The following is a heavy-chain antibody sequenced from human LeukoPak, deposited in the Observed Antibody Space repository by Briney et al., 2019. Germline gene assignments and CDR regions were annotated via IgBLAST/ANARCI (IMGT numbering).Heavy chain of an antibody. CDR3: ARHEATVPTTPFQH. CDR1: GGSISSGDYY. J-gene: IGHJ1*01. D-gene: IGHD4-17*01. V-gene: IGHV4-30-4*08. Sequence: SETLSLTCTVSGGSISSGDYYWSWIRQPPGKGLEWIGYIYYSGSTYYNPSLKSRITISVDTSKNQFSLKLSSVTAADTAVYYCARHEATVPTTPFQHWGQGTLVTVSS. CDR2: IYYSGST.